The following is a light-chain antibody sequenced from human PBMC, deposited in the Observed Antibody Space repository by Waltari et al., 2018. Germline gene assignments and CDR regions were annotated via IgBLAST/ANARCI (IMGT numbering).Light chain of an antibody. Sequence: SYVLTQPPSVSVAPGETARITCGGDNIGSYSVHWYQRKARQAPVLVIFYDSDRPSGIPARFSGSNSGNTATLTITSVEAGDEARYYCQVWHPDIDPGVFGTGTEVTVL. J-gene: IGLJ1*01. CDR2: YDS. V-gene: IGLV3-21*04. CDR1: NIGSYS. CDR3: QVWHPDIDPGV.